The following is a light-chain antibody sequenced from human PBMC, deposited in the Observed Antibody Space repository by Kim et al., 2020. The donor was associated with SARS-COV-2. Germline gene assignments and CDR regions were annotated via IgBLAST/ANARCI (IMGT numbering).Light chain of an antibody. Sequence: QSALTQPRSVSGSPGQSVTISCTGTSSDIGVYNYVSWYQQRPGKAPKLIVFDVSKRPSGVPDRFSGSKSGNTASLTISGLQAEDEADYYCCSYAGTSTLFGGGTQLTVL. CDR1: SSDIGVYNY. CDR3: CSYAGTSTL. V-gene: IGLV2-11*01. J-gene: IGLJ2*01. CDR2: DVS.